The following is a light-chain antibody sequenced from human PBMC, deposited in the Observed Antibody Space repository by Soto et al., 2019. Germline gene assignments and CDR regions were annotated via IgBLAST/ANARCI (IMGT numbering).Light chain of an antibody. CDR2: DVS. V-gene: IGLV2-14*01. CDR3: SSYTSSSTLG. Sequence: QSALTQPASVSGSPGQSITISCTGTSSDVGGYNYVSWYQQHPGKATKLMIYDVSNRPSGVSNRFSGSKSGNTASLTISGLQAEDEAEYYCSSYTSSSTLGFGTGTKVTVL. CDR1: SSDVGGYNY. J-gene: IGLJ1*01.